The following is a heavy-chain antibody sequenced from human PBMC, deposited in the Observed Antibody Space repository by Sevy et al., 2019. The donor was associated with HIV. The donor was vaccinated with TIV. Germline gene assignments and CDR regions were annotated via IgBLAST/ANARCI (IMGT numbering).Heavy chain of an antibody. V-gene: IGHV3-30-3*01. Sequence: GGSLRLSCAASGFTFSSYAMHWVRQAPGKGLEWVAVISYDGSKKYYADSVKGRFTISRDNSKNTLYLQMNSLRAEDTAVYYCARSVVPGAIPVCHGMDVWGQGTTVTVS. D-gene: IGHD2-2*02. CDR2: ISYDGSKK. CDR1: GFTFSSYA. J-gene: IGHJ6*02. CDR3: ARSVVPGAIPVCHGMDV.